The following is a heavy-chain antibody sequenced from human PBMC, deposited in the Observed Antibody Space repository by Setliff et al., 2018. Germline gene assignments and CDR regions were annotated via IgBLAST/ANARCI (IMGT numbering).Heavy chain of an antibody. D-gene: IGHD2-8*01. CDR2: INNYNFNT. V-gene: IGHV1-18*01. CDR3: SRLVRYCTTTTCQRASGAEF. CDR1: GYTFTNYG. J-gene: IGHJ4*02. Sequence: ASVKVSCKASGYTFTNYGITWVRQAPGQGLEWMGWINNYNFNTNYAQKLQGRVTMTTDTSTSTAYMELRSLTSDDTAVYYCSRLVRYCTTTTCQRASGAEFWGQGTLVTVSS.